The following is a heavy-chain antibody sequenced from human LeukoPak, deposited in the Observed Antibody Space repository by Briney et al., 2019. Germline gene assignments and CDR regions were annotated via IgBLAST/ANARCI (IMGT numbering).Heavy chain of an antibody. V-gene: IGHV4-34*01. CDR3: ARGPVAYYYYYGMDV. J-gene: IGHJ6*02. D-gene: IGHD2-15*01. CDR2: INHSGST. CDR1: GGSFSGYY. Sequence: SETLSLTCAVYGGSFSGYYWSWIRQPPGKGLEWIGEINHSGSTNYNPSLKSRVTISVDTSKNQFSLKLGSVTAADTAVYYCARGPVAYYYYYGMDVWGQGTTVTVSS.